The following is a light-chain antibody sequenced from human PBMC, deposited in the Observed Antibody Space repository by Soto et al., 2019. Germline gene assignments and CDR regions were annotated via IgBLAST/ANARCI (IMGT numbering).Light chain of an antibody. CDR2: GNS. V-gene: IGLV1-40*01. J-gene: IGLJ3*02. CDR1: SSNIGAGYD. Sequence: QAVVTQPPSVSGAPGQRVTISCTGSSSNIGAGYDVHWYQQLPGTAPKLLISGNSNRPSGVPDRFSGSKSGTSASLAITGRQAEDEADYYCQSYDSSLSGGVFGGGTKLTVL. CDR3: QSYDSSLSGGV.